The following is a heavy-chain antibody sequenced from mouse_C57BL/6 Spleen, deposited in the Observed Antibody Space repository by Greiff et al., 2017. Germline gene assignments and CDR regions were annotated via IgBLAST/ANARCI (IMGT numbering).Heavy chain of an antibody. CDR1: GYTFTSYW. J-gene: IGHJ4*01. V-gene: IGHV1-61*01. CDR3: ARRMYYGSSYEAMDY. CDR2: IYPSDSET. D-gene: IGHD1-1*01. Sequence: QVQLQQPVAELVRPGSSVKLSCKASGYTFTSYWMDWVKQRPGQGLEWIGNIYPSDSETHYNQKFKDKATLTVDKSSSTAYMQLSSLTSEDSAVYYCARRMYYGSSYEAMDYWGQGTSVTVSS.